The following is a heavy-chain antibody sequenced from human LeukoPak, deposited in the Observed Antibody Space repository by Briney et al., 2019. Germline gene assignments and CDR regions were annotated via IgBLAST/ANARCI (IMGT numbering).Heavy chain of an antibody. Sequence: SETLSLTCTVSGGSISSGGYYWSWIRQHPGKGLEWIGYIYYSGSTYYNPSLKSRVTISVDTSKNQFSLKLSSVTAADTAAYYCASTKINYDSSGYRYWYFDLWGRGTLVTVSS. CDR1: GGSISSGGYY. CDR3: ASTKINYDSSGYRYWYFDL. D-gene: IGHD3-22*01. V-gene: IGHV4-31*03. J-gene: IGHJ2*01. CDR2: IYYSGST.